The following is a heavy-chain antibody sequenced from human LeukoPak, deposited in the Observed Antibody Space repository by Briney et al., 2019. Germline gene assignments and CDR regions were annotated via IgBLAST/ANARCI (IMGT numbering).Heavy chain of an antibody. J-gene: IGHJ4*02. Sequence: SETLSLTCTASGGSISSSSYYWGWIRQPPGKGLEWIGSIYYSGSTSYNPSLKSRVTISVDTSKNQFSLKLSSVTAADTAVYYCARGFGYSSGWYGDYWGQGTLVTVSS. D-gene: IGHD6-19*01. CDR1: GGSISSSSYY. CDR3: ARGFGYSSGWYGDY. CDR2: IYYSGST. V-gene: IGHV4-39*07.